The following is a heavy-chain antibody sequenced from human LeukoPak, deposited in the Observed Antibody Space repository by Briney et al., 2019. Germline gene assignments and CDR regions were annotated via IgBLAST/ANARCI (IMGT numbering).Heavy chain of an antibody. CDR3: ARELAGEALDV. CDR2: TEYSGTNK. CDR1: GFSFSNYI. D-gene: IGHD7-27*01. V-gene: IGHV3-30-3*01. J-gene: IGHJ3*01. Sequence: GGSLRLSCAASGFSFSNYIMHWVRQAPGKGLEWVAVTEYSGTNKYYADSMKGRFTISRDNSKNTLFLQMIGLRPEDTAIYYCARELAGEALDVWGQGTMVTVSS.